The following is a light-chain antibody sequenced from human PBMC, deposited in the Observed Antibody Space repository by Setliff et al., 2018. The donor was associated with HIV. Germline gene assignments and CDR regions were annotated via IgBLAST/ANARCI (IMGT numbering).Light chain of an antibody. CDR1: SSDVGGSNY. J-gene: IGLJ1*01. V-gene: IGLV2-14*01. Sequence: QSALAQPPSVSGAPGQRVTISCTGTSSDVGGSNYVSWYQQHPGKAPKLMIYEVSNRPSWVSNRFSGSKSGNTASLTISGLQAEDEADYYCSSYTFSSTPYVFGTGTKVTVL. CDR2: EVS. CDR3: SSYTFSSTPYV.